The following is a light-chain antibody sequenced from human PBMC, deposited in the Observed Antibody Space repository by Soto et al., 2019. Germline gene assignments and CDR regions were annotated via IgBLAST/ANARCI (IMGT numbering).Light chain of an antibody. CDR1: SSNIGGTNY. V-gene: IGLV1-47*02. J-gene: IGLJ2*01. Sequence: QSVLTQPPSASGTPGQKVCISCSGSSSNIGGTNYAYWYQQLPGAAPKLLMHSNNLRPSGVPERISGSKFGTAASLAISGRRSEDEAVYYCASWDDRLGAVIFGGGTKGTVL. CDR3: ASWDDRLGAVI. CDR2: SNN.